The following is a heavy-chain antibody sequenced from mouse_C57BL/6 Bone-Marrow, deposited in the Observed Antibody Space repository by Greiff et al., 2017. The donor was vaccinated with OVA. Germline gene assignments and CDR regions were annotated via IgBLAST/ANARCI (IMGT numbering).Heavy chain of an antibody. CDR3: VSKGYSNPYYFDY. CDR2: ISSGSSTI. D-gene: IGHD2-5*01. V-gene: IGHV5-17*01. Sequence: EVKLVESGGGLVKPGGSLKLSCAASGFTFSDYGMHWVRQAPEKGLEWVAYISSGSSTIYYADTVKGRFTISRDNAKNTLFLQMTSLRSEDTAMYYCVSKGYSNPYYFDYWGQGTTLTVSS. J-gene: IGHJ2*01. CDR1: GFTFSDYG.